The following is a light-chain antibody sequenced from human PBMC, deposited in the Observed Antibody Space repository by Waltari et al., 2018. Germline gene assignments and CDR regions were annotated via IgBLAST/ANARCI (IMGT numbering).Light chain of an antibody. CDR3: CSYAGRNIWV. J-gene: IGLJ3*02. CDR1: RSNVGFYNL. V-gene: IGLV2-23*02. CDR2: EVI. Sequence: QSALTQPASVSGSPGQSITISCPGTRSNVGFYNLVSWYQQHPDKAPKLLVYEVIARPSGVSSRFSGSKSGNTASLTISGLQAEDEADYYCCSYAGRNIWVFGGGTKVTVL.